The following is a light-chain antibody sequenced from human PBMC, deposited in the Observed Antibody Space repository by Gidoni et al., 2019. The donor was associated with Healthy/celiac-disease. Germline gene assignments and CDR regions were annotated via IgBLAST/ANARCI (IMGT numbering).Light chain of an antibody. V-gene: IGKV1-8*01. CDR1: QGISSY. CDR3: QQYYSYPNT. CDR2: AAS. J-gene: IGKJ2*01. Sequence: ASTGDRVTITCRASQGISSYLAWYQQKPGKAPKLLIYAASTLQSGVPSRFSGSGSGTDFTLTISCLQSEDFATYYCQQYYSYPNTFGQGTKLEIK.